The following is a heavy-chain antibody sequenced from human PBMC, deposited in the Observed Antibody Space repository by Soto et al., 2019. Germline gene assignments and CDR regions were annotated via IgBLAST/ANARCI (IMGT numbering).Heavy chain of an antibody. CDR2: IDPSDSYT. D-gene: IGHD3-22*01. Sequence: GESLKISCKGSGYSFTSYWISWVRQMPGKGLEWMGRIDPSDSYTNYSPSFQGHVTISADKSISTAYMQWSSLKASDTSMYYCARRITNSSGYYWVNYYYYGMDVWGQGTTVTVSS. J-gene: IGHJ6*02. CDR1: GYSFTSYW. CDR3: ARRITNSSGYYWVNYYYYGMDV. V-gene: IGHV5-10-1*01.